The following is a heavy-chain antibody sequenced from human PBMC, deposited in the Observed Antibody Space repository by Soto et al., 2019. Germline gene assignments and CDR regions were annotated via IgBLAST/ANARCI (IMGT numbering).Heavy chain of an antibody. V-gene: IGHV3-30*03. CDR3: ASSGSSFGDY. CDR1: GFTFSSYG. D-gene: IGHD1-26*01. Sequence: QVQLVESGGGVVQPGRSLRLSCAASGFTFSSYGMHWVRQAPGKGLEWVAVISYDGSNKYYVDSVKGRFTISRDNSKNTLYLQMNSLRAEDTAVYYCASSGSSFGDYWGQGTLVTVSS. J-gene: IGHJ4*02. CDR2: ISYDGSNK.